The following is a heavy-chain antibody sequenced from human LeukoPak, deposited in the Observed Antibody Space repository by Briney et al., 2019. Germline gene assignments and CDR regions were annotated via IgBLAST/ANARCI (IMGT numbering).Heavy chain of an antibody. Sequence: GGSLRLSCAASGFTSSSYWMHWVRQAPGKGLVWVSRINSDGSSTIYADSVKGRFTSSRDNAKNTLYLQMNSLRAEDTAVYYCARDGGEGARGAFDIWGQGTMVTVST. CDR2: INSDGSST. CDR3: ARDGGEGARGAFDI. V-gene: IGHV3-74*01. CDR1: GFTSSSYW. J-gene: IGHJ3*02. D-gene: IGHD2-21*01.